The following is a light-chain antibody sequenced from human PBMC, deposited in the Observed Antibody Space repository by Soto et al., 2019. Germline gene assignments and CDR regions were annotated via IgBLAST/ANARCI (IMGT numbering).Light chain of an antibody. CDR2: GAS. CDR1: QSVSSY. Sequence: EIVLTQSPGTLSVSTGEGATLSCRASQSVSSYLAWHQQKPGQAPRLLIYGASSRATGIPDRFSGSGSGTDFTLTISRLEPEDFAVYYCQQYGSSPRTFGQGTKVDIK. J-gene: IGKJ1*01. V-gene: IGKV3-20*01. CDR3: QQYGSSPRT.